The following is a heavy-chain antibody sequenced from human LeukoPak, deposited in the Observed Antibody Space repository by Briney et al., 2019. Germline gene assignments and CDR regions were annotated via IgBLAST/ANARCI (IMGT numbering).Heavy chain of an antibody. CDR2: ISYDGSNK. V-gene: IGHV3-30*18. D-gene: IGHD2-2*03. J-gene: IGHJ3*02. Sequence: GGSLRLSCAASGFTLSVYGMHWVRQAPGKGLEWVAVISYDGSNKYYADSVKGRFTISRDNSNNTLYLQMDSLGTEDMAVYYCAKDDWIFSKAFDIWGQGTMVTVSS. CDR1: GFTLSVYG. CDR3: AKDDWIFSKAFDI.